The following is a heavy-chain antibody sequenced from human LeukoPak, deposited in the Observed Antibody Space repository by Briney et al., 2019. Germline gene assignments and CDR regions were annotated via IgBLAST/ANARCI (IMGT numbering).Heavy chain of an antibody. CDR2: IYDKGRT. V-gene: IGHV4-59*08. CDR1: GGSISTYY. J-gene: IGHJ4*02. D-gene: IGHD3-22*01. Sequence: KTSETLSLTCTVSGGSISTYYWNWIRQPPGKGLEWIGYIYDKGRTNYNPSLKSRVTISVDTSKNQFSLKLSSVTAADTAIYYCARQDSSGYPYDYWGQGTLVTVSS. CDR3: ARQDSSGYPYDY.